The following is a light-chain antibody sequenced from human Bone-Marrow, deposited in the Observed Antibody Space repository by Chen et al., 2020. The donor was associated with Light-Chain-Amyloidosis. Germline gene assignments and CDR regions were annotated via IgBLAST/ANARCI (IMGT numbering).Light chain of an antibody. Sequence: NFMLTQPHSVSESPGKTVIISCTRSSGSIATNYVQWYQQRPGSSPTTVIYEDDQRPSGVPDRFAGSNDRSSNSASLTISGLKTEDEADFYCQSYQGSSQGVFGGGTKLTVL. CDR3: QSYQGSSQGV. J-gene: IGLJ3*02. CDR1: SGSIATNY. CDR2: EDD. V-gene: IGLV6-57*01.